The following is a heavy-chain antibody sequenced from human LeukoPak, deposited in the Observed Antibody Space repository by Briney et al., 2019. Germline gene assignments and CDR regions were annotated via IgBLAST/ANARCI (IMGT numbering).Heavy chain of an antibody. Sequence: KPSETLSLTCTVSGYSISSGYYWGWIRQPPGKGLEWIGSIYHSGSTYYNPSLKSRVTISVGTSKNQFSLKLSSVTAADTAVYYCAGFPPTAWGQGTLVTVSS. CDR1: GYSISSGYY. CDR3: AGFPPTA. D-gene: IGHD4-11*01. CDR2: IYHSGST. J-gene: IGHJ5*02. V-gene: IGHV4-38-2*02.